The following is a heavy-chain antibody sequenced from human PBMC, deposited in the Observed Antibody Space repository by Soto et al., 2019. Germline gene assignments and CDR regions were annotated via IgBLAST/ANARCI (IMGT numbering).Heavy chain of an antibody. J-gene: IGHJ6*02. CDR2: IIPIFGTA. V-gene: IGHV1-69*13. Sequence: SVKVSCKASGGTFSSYAISWVRQAPGQGLEWMGGIIPIFGTANYAQKFQGRVTITADESTSTAYMELSSLRSEDTAVYYCARGATVTTNLIDYYGMDVWGQGTTVTVSS. CDR1: GGTFSSYA. D-gene: IGHD4-4*01. CDR3: ARGATVTTNLIDYYGMDV.